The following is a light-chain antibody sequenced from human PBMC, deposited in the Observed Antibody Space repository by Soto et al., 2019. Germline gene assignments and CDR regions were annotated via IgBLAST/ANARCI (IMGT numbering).Light chain of an antibody. CDR3: RQYGSSPSYT. V-gene: IGKV3-20*01. J-gene: IGKJ2*01. Sequence: EIVLTQSPGTLSLSPGERATLSCRASQSVSSSSYLAWYQQKPGQAPSLLIYGASSSATGIPERLSGSGCATDFTLPIIRLVPVDFAVDYCRQYGSSPSYTFGQGTKVEIK. CDR1: QSVSSSSY. CDR2: GAS.